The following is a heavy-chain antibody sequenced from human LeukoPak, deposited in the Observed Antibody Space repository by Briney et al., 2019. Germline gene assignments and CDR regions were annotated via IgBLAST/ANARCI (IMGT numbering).Heavy chain of an antibody. CDR2: INPSGGST. CDR1: GYTFTSYY. D-gene: IGHD3-10*01. CDR3: ARQLGGFDY. J-gene: IGHJ4*02. V-gene: IGHV1-46*03. Sequence: ASVKVSCKASGYTFTSYYMHWVRQAPGQGLEWMGVINPSGGSTSYAQKFHGRVTMTRDPSTSTVYMELSSLRSEDTAVYYCARQLGGFDYWGQGTLVTVSS.